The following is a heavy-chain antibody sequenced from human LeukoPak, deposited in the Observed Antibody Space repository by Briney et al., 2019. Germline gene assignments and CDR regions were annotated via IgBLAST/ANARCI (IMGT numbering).Heavy chain of an antibody. Sequence: GGSLRLSCAASGFTCNTYTMNWVRQAPGKGLEWVSYISGSSGIIDYADSVRGRFTISRDNAKNSLYLQMNSLRAEDTAVYYCARRSTYYESSGQVPFDYWGQGTLVTVSS. V-gene: IGHV3-48*01. J-gene: IGHJ4*02. CDR3: ARRSTYYESSGQVPFDY. CDR1: GFTCNTYT. CDR2: ISGSSGII. D-gene: IGHD3-22*01.